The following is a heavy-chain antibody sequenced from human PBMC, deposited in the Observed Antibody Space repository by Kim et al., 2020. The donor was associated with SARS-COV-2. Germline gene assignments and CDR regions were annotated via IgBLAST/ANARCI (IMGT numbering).Heavy chain of an antibody. CDR3: ARVTYYYDSSGYYEPYYYYYYYMDV. D-gene: IGHD3-22*01. Sequence: ASVKVSCKASGYTFTSYGISWVRQAPGQGLEWMGWISAYNGNTNYAQKLQGRVTMTTDTSTSTAYMELRSLRSDDTAVYYCARVTYYYDSSGYYEPYYYYYYYMDVWGKGTTVTVSS. J-gene: IGHJ6*03. CDR2: ISAYNGNT. CDR1: GYTFTSYG. V-gene: IGHV1-18*01.